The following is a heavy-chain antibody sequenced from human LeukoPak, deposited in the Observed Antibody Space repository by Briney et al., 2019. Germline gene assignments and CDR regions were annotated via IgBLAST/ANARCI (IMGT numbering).Heavy chain of an antibody. J-gene: IGHJ4*02. Sequence: PGGSLRLSCAASGFTFSSYEMNWVRQAAGKGLEWVSYISSSGSTIYYADSVKGRFTISRDNAKNSLYLQMNSLRTDDTAVYYCATESSLSNWGLGTLVTVSS. CDR2: ISSSGSTI. D-gene: IGHD2/OR15-2a*01. V-gene: IGHV3-48*03. CDR3: ATESSLSN. CDR1: GFTFSSYE.